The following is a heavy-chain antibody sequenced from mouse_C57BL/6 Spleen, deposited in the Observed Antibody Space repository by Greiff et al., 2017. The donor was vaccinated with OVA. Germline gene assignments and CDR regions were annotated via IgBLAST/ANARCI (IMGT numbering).Heavy chain of an antibody. V-gene: IGHV1-55*01. CDR1: GYTFTSYW. CDR2: IYPGSGST. D-gene: IGHD1-1*01. J-gene: IGHJ3*01. CDR3: ARGGPSYYGRRGWFAY. Sequence: QVQLQQPGAELVKPGASVKMSCKASGYTFTSYWITRVKQRPGQGLEWIGDIYPGSGSTNYNEKFKSKATLTVDTSSSTAYMQLSSLTSEDSAVYYCARGGPSYYGRRGWFAYWGQGTLVTVSA.